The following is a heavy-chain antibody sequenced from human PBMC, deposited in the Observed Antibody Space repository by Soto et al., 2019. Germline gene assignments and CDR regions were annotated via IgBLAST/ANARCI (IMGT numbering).Heavy chain of an antibody. CDR1: GGTFSIYA. CDR3: ARQLVPAASVWYWFDP. CDR2: IIPIFGTV. D-gene: IGHD2-2*01. Sequence: QVQLVQSGAEVKKPGSSVKVSCKASGGTFSIYAISWVRQAPGQGLEWMGGIIPIFGTVNYAQKFQGRVRITADESTCTAYMELSSLRSEDTAVYYCARQLVPAASVWYWFDPWGQGTLVTVSS. J-gene: IGHJ5*02. V-gene: IGHV1-69*12.